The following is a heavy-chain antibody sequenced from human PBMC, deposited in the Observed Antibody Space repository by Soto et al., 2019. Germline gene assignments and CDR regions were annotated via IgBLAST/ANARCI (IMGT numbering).Heavy chain of an antibody. Sequence: GGSLRLSCAASGFTFSGSAMHWVRQASGKGLEWVGHIRSKANTYATAYAASVKGRFTISRDDSKDTAYLQMNSLRTEDTAVYYCARDRSYDFFDAFDIWGQGTMVTVSS. D-gene: IGHD3-3*01. CDR2: IRSKANTYAT. CDR1: GFTFSGSA. CDR3: ARDRSYDFFDAFDI. V-gene: IGHV3-73*01. J-gene: IGHJ3*02.